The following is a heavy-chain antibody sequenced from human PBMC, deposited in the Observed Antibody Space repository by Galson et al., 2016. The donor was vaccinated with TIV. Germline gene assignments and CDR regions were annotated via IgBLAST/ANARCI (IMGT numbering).Heavy chain of an antibody. D-gene: IGHD5-18*01. CDR2: IIPLFRTT. CDR3: ATDRNTAVDTYHYYYGMDV. CDR1: GGTFSSYV. Sequence: SVKVSCKASGGTFSSYVFNWVRLAPGQGLEWMGGIIPLFRTTNYAQKFQGRVTITADKSTNTAYMELNSLKYGDTAVYYCATDRNTAVDTYHYYYGMDVWGQGTTVIVSS. V-gene: IGHV1-69*06. J-gene: IGHJ6*02.